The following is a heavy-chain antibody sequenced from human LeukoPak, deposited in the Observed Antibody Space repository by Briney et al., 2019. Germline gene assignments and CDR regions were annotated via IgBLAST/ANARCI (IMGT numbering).Heavy chain of an antibody. D-gene: IGHD2-2*01. CDR2: INPNSGGT. J-gene: IGHJ4*02. V-gene: IGHV1-2*02. CDR1: GYTFTGYY. CDR3: ARGYCSSTSCYAFV. Sequence: ASVKVSCKASGYTFTGYYMHWVRQAPGQGLEWMGWINPNSGGTNYAQKFQGRVTMTRDTSISTAYMELSRLRSDDTAVYYCARGYCSSTSCYAFVWGQGTLVTVSS.